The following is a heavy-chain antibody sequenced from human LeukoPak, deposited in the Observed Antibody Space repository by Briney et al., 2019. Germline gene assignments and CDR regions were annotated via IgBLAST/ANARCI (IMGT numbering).Heavy chain of an antibody. CDR3: ARVRFDTYYYDSSGSTVDYYYMDV. D-gene: IGHD3-22*01. CDR1: GGSFSGYY. Sequence: SETLSLTCAVYGGSFSGYYWSWIRQPPGKGLEWIGEINHSGSTNYNPSLKSRVTISVDTSKNQFSLKLSSVTAADTAVYYCARVRFDTYYYDSSGSTVDYYYMDVWGKGTTVTISS. CDR2: INHSGST. J-gene: IGHJ6*03. V-gene: IGHV4-34*01.